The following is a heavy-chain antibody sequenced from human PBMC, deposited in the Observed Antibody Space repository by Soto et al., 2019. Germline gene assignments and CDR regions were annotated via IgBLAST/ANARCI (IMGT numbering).Heavy chain of an antibody. CDR3: AKDQIGFLEWLLEIYFDY. Sequence: GGSLRLSCAASGFTFSSYGMHWVRQAPGKGLEWVAVISYDGSNKYYADSVKGRFTISRDNSKNTLYLQMNSLRAEDTAVDYCAKDQIGFLEWLLEIYFDYWGQGTLVTVSS. D-gene: IGHD3-3*02. J-gene: IGHJ4*02. V-gene: IGHV3-30*18. CDR2: ISYDGSNK. CDR1: GFTFSSYG.